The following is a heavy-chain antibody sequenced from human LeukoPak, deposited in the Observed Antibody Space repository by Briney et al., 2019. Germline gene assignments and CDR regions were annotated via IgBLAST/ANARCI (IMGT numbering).Heavy chain of an antibody. Sequence: GGSLRLSCTASGFGFGDYAMSWFRQAPGKGLEWVSSISSSSSYIYYADSVKGRFTISRDNAKNSLYLQMNSLRAEDTAVYYCAELGITMIGGVWGKGTTVTISS. V-gene: IGHV3-21*01. CDR1: GFGFGDYA. CDR3: AELGITMIGGV. D-gene: IGHD3-10*02. J-gene: IGHJ6*04. CDR2: ISSSSSYI.